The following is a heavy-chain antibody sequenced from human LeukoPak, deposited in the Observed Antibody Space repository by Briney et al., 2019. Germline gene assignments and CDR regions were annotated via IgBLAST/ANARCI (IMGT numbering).Heavy chain of an antibody. Sequence: SETLSLTCSVSGGSISGYYWSWIRQAPGERLEWIGFIYHSGRTTYNPSLESRVTISLDTSKNQLSLNLRFVTAADTALYFCARRRAQGSGPSFYYCYMDVWGKGTTVTVSS. CDR2: IYHSGRT. D-gene: IGHD2-8*02. CDR3: ARRRAQGSGPSFYYCYMDV. J-gene: IGHJ6*03. V-gene: IGHV4-59*01. CDR1: GGSISGYY.